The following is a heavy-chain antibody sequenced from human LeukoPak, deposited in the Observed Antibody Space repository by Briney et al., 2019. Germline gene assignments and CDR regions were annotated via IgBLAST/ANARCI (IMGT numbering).Heavy chain of an antibody. J-gene: IGHJ6*03. CDR2: INPNSGGQ. Sequence: ASVKVSCKPSGYTFTGYYMHWVRQAPRQGLEWMGWINPNSGGQNYAQKFHGRVTMTRDTSISTAYMELSRLRSDDTAVYYYARGNQMLYYYYYYMYVWGKGTTVTVS. CDR3: ARGNQMLYYYYYYMYV. CDR1: GYTFTGYY. D-gene: IGHD2-2*01. V-gene: IGHV1-2*02.